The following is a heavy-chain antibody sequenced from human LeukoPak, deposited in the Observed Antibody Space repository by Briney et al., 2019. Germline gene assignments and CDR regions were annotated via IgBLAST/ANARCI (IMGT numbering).Heavy chain of an antibody. CDR2: ISAYNGNT. D-gene: IGHD6-19*01. Sequence: ASVKVSCKASGYTFTSYGISWVRQAPGQGLEWMGWISAYNGNTNYAQKLQGRVTMTTDTSTSTAYMELRSLRSDDTAVYYCARGKAYSSGWYFPYYYGMDVWGQGTTVTVSS. V-gene: IGHV1-18*01. J-gene: IGHJ6*02. CDR1: GYTFTSYG. CDR3: ARGKAYSSGWYFPYYYGMDV.